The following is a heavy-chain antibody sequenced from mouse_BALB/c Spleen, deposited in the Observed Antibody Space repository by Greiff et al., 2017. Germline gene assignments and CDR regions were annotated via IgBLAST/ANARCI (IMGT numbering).Heavy chain of an antibody. V-gene: IGHV1-14*01. CDR1: GYTFTSYV. D-gene: IGHD1-1*01. Sequence: VQLQQSGPELVKPGASVKMSCKASGYTFTSYVMHWVKQKPGQGLEWIGYINPYNDGTKYNEKFKGKAILTSDKSSSTAYMELSSLTSEDSAVYYCARGGSSYAMDYWGQGTSVTVSS. J-gene: IGHJ4*01. CDR2: INPYNDGT. CDR3: ARGGSSYAMDY.